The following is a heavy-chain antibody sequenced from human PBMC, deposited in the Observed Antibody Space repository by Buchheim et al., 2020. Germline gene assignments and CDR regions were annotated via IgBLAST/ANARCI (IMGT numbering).Heavy chain of an antibody. Sequence: EVQLLESGGGLVQPGGSLRLSCAASGFSFNSYGMNWVRQPPGKGLEWVSGISGNGKNTYYADSVKGRFTISRDNSKNPLYLQMNSLRAEDTAVYYCARDCARPSSGPFDNWGQGSL. CDR2: ISGNGKNT. CDR1: GFSFNSYG. D-gene: IGHD6-25*01. J-gene: IGHJ4*02. CDR3: ARDCARPSSGPFDN. V-gene: IGHV3-23*01.